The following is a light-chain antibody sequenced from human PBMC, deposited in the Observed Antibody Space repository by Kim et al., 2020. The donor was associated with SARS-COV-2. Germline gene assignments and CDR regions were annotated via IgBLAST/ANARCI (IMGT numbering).Light chain of an antibody. CDR3: QLYGSLYT. CDR1: QSVSSSY. Sequence: SLSPGERATLSCRASQSVSSSYIAWYQQKPGQAPRLLISAASTRATGIPDRFSGSGSGTEFTLTISRLEPEDFAVYYCQLYGSLYTFGQGTKLEI. V-gene: IGKV3-20*01. CDR2: AAS. J-gene: IGKJ2*01.